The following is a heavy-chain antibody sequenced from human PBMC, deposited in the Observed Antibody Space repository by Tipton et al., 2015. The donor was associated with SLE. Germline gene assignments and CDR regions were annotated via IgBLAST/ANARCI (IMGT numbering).Heavy chain of an antibody. D-gene: IGHD3-10*01. Sequence: LRLSCTVSNGSINLYYWSWIRQSPGKGLEYIGHVYYLGATNYSPSFESRVAMSVDTSKNQFSLRLRSVTAADTAVYYCARGSSGSYFGFDFWGQGTLVTASS. V-gene: IGHV4-59*01. J-gene: IGHJ4*02. CDR2: VYYLGAT. CDR3: ARGSSGSYFGFDF. CDR1: NGSINLYY.